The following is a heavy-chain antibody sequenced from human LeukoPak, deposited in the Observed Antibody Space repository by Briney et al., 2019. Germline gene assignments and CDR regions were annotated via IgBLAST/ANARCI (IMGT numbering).Heavy chain of an antibody. CDR2: ISSSRSYI. Sequence: PGGSLRLSCAASGSTFSSYSMNWVRQAPGKGLQWVSSISSSRSYIYYPDSVKGRFTISRDNAKNSLYLQMNSLRGEDTAVYYCARGDGATPPDAFDIWGQGTMVTVSS. CDR1: GSTFSSYS. CDR3: ARGDGATPPDAFDI. V-gene: IGHV3-21*01. D-gene: IGHD3-10*01. J-gene: IGHJ3*02.